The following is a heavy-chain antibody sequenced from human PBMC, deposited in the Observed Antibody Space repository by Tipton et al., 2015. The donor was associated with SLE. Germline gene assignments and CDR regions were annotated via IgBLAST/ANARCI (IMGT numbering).Heavy chain of an antibody. D-gene: IGHD5-24*01. CDR3: ARDKGPVEMATIFAFDI. CDR2: ITWNSGKI. V-gene: IGHV3-9*01. J-gene: IGHJ3*02. CDR1: GFTFDDYA. Sequence: SLRLSCAASGFTFDDYAMHWVRQAPGKGLEWVSGITWNSGKIDYADSVKGRFSISRDNAKNALYLQMNSLRAEDTAVYYCARDKGPVEMATIFAFDIWGQGTMVTVSS.